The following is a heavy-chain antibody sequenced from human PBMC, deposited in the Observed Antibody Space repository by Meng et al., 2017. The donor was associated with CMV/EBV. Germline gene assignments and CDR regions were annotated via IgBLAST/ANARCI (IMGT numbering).Heavy chain of an antibody. J-gene: IGHJ6*02. CDR3: AKSLISGGSWRFGMDV. CDR2: FSGSGGST. Sequence: GESLKISCAASGFTFSNYAMSWVRQAPGKGLEWVSAFSGSGGSTYYADSVKGRFTISRDNSKNTLYLQMNSLTVEDTALYYCAKSLISGGSWRFGMDVWGQGTTVTVSS. V-gene: IGHV3-23*01. D-gene: IGHD6-13*01. CDR1: GFTFSNYA.